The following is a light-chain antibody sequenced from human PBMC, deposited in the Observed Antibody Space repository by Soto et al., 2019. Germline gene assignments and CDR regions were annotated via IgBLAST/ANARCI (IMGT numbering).Light chain of an antibody. V-gene: IGLV2-14*01. J-gene: IGLJ3*02. Sequence: QSALTQPASVSGSPGQSITISCTGTSSDVGGYDFVSWYQQHPHKAPKLMIYEVSNRPSGVSHRFSGSKSGNTASLTISGLQAEDEADYYCSSYTSSSTRVFGGGTKVTVL. CDR2: EVS. CDR3: SSYTSSSTRV. CDR1: SSDVGGYDF.